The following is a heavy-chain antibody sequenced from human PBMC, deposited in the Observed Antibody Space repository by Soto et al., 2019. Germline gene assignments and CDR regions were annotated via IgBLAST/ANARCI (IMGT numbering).Heavy chain of an antibody. CDR2: SYYSGST. V-gene: IGHV4-61*01. CDR3: AREPVSEWLFPPIDY. D-gene: IGHD3-3*01. CDR1: GGSVSSGSYY. Sequence: QVQLQESGPGLVKPSETLSLTCTVSGGSVSSGSYYWSWIRQPPGKGLEWIGYSYYSGSTNYKPSLKSLVTLSVDPSKSQFSLKLSSVPAAETAVYYCAREPVSEWLFPPIDYWGQGTLVTVSS. J-gene: IGHJ4*02.